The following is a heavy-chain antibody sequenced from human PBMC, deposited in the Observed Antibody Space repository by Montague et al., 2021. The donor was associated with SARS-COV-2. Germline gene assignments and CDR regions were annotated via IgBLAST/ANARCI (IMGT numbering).Heavy chain of an antibody. V-gene: IGHV4-59*01. J-gene: IGHJ3*02. CDR1: GGSISSYS. Sequence: SETLSLTCTVSGGSISSYSWSCILQPPGKGLEWIGCINYNGSTNYNTSLNSRVTISLDTSKNQFSLMHNSVPAADTAVYYCARGSYGPDAMDIWGQGTMVTVSS. D-gene: IGHD5-18*01. CDR2: INYNGST. CDR3: ARGSYGPDAMDI.